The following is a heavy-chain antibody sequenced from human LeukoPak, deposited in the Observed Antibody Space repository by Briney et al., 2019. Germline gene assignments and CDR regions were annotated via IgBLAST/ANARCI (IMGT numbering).Heavy chain of an antibody. V-gene: IGHV3-30*18. Sequence: GGSLRLSCAASGFTFSNYGMHWVRQAPGKGLEWVVVISHDGSNNNYADSVKGRFTISRDNSKNTLYLQMNSLRAEDTAVYYCAKGSGYLWAANYFDYWGQGTLVTVSS. CDR1: GFTFSNYG. J-gene: IGHJ4*02. CDR3: AKGSGYLWAANYFDY. D-gene: IGHD5-12*01. CDR2: ISHDGSNN.